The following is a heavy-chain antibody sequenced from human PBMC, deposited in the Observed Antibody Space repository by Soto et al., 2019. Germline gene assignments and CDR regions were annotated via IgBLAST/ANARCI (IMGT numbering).Heavy chain of an antibody. Sequence: LRLSCAASGFTFDDYAMHWVRQAPGKGLEWVSGISWNSGNIGYADSVKGRFTISRDNAKNSLYLQMNSLRAEDTALYYCAKDGFAFSYYYGMDVWGQGTTVTVS. CDR2: ISWNSGNI. V-gene: IGHV3-9*01. J-gene: IGHJ6*02. CDR3: AKDGFAFSYYYGMDV. CDR1: GFTFDDYA.